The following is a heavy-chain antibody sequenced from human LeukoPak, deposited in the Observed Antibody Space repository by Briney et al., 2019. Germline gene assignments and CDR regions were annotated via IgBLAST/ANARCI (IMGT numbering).Heavy chain of an antibody. CDR1: GGSFSGYY. J-gene: IGHJ6*02. Sequence: SETLSLTCAVYGGSFSGYYWSWIRQPPGKGLEWIGEINHSGSTNYDPSLKSRVTISVDTSKNQFSLKLSSVTAADTAVYYCARGDPQTTVPEGMDVWGHGTTVIVSS. CDR2: INHSGST. CDR3: ARGDPQTTVPEGMDV. D-gene: IGHD4-17*01. V-gene: IGHV4-34*01.